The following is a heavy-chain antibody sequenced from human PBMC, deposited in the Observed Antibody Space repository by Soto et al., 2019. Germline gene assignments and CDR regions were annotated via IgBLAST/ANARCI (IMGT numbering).Heavy chain of an antibody. CDR2: SYYDGST. D-gene: IGHD2-21*01. CDR3: TTVVIPGTRHMD. J-gene: IGHJ6*03. Sequence: PSETLSLTCTVSGDPLTSIKNISGWFRQPPGMGLEWIANSYYDGSTFYNPSLKSRVAMSIDTSKNQFSLNLTSVTATDTAVYYCTTVVIPGTRHMD. V-gene: IGHV4-39*01. CDR1: GDPLTSIKNI.